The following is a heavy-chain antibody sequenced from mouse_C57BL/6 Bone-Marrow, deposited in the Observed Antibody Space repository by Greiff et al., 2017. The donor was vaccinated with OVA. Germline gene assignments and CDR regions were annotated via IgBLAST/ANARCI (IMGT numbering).Heavy chain of an antibody. CDR2: IYPGHGDT. Sequence: QVQLKQSGPELVKPGASVKISCKASGYAFSSSWMNWVKQRPGKGLEWIGRIYPGHGDTNYNGKFKGKATLTADKSSSTAYMQLSSLTSEDSAVYFCARESDYDWYFDVWGTGTTVTVTS. D-gene: IGHD2-4*01. J-gene: IGHJ1*03. CDR3: ARESDYDWYFDV. V-gene: IGHV1-82*01. CDR1: GYAFSSSW.